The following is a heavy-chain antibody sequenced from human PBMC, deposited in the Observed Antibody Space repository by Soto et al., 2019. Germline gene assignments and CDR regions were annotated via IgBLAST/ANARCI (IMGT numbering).Heavy chain of an antibody. CDR2: IKSNSDGGTT. J-gene: IGHJ6*02. CDR1: GFTFYNAW. Sequence: GGSLRLSCAASGFTFYNAWMTWVRQAPGKGLEWVGRIKSNSDGGTTDYAAPVKGRFTISRDDSQNTLYLQMHTLKTEDTAVYYCATAMGSYYNNHYYFYGLFFWGQGTTVTVSS. CDR3: ATAMGSYYNNHYYFYGLFF. D-gene: IGHD3-10*01. V-gene: IGHV3-15*07.